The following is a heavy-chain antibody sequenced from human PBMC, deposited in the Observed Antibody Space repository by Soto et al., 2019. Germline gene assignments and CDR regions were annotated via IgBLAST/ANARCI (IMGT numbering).Heavy chain of an antibody. V-gene: IGHV3-30*18. D-gene: IGHD6-19*01. Sequence: QVQLVESGGAVVQTGRSLRLSCAASGFTFSTYGMHWVRQAPGKGLEWVAVISYDGSNKYYVDSVKGRFTISRDNSKNTLYLQMNSLRGEDTAVYYCAKDTSQMAAIGLLDYWGQGTQVTVSS. J-gene: IGHJ4*02. CDR3: AKDTSQMAAIGLLDY. CDR1: GFTFSTYG. CDR2: ISYDGSNK.